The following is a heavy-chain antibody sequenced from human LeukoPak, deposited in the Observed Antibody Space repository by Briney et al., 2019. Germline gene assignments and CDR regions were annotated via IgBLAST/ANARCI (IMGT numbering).Heavy chain of an antibody. Sequence: SETLSLTCAVYGGSFSGYYWSWIRQPPGKGLEWIGEINHSGSTNYNPSLKSRVTISVDTSKNQFSLKLSSVTAADTAVYYCARVGYYYYYYGMDVWGQGTMVTVSS. D-gene: IGHD1-26*01. CDR3: ARVGYYYYYYGMDV. J-gene: IGHJ6*02. CDR1: GGSFSGYY. CDR2: INHSGST. V-gene: IGHV4-34*01.